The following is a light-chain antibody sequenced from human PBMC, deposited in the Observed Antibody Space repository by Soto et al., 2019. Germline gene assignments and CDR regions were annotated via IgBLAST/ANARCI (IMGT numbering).Light chain of an antibody. CDR1: QQINNY. V-gene: IGKV1-27*01. CDR2: AAS. CDR3: QKYKNGPPAT. Sequence: DIQMAQSPSSLSASVGDRVTITCRASQQINNYLAWYQQRPGKAPKLLIYAASTLQSGVASRFSGGGSGTDFTLTISSLQPEDVATDNCQKYKNGPPATFGPGTKV. J-gene: IGKJ3*01.